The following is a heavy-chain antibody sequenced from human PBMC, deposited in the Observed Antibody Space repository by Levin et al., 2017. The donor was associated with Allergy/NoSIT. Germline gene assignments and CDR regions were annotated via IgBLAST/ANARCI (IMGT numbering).Heavy chain of an antibody. J-gene: IGHJ6*03. D-gene: IGHD2-2*01. CDR2: ISYDGSNN. CDR3: ARAGIVVVPAAMGGHYYYYMDV. V-gene: IGHV3-30-3*01. Sequence: GGSLRLSCAASGFTFSSYAMHWVRQAPGKGLEWVAVISYDGSNNYYADSVKGRFTISRDNSKNTLYLQMNSLRAEDTAVYYCARAGIVVVPAAMGGHYYYYMDVWGKGTTVTVSS. CDR1: GFTFSSYA.